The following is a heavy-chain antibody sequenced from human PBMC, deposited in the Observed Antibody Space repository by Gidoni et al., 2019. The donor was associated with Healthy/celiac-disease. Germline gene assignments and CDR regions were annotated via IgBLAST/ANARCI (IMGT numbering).Heavy chain of an antibody. J-gene: IGHJ4*02. CDR1: GFTFSSYW. D-gene: IGHD6-13*01. CDR2: IKQDGSEK. CDR3: ARAGEPAAGHLVGTADY. V-gene: IGHV3-7*04. Sequence: EVQLVESGGGLVQPGGSLSLSCAASGFTFSSYWMSWVRQAPGKGLEWVANIKQDGSEKYYVDSVKGRFTISRDNAKNSLYLQMNSLRAEDTAVYYCARAGEPAAGHLVGTADYWGQGTLVTVSS.